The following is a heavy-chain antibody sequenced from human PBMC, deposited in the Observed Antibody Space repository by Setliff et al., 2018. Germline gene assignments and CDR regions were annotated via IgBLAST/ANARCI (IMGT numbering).Heavy chain of an antibody. CDR1: GFIFSNYA. V-gene: IGHV3-23*01. CDR2: ISGSGGST. D-gene: IGHD3-9*01. CDR3: AKGGNYDILTGYLSMDV. Sequence: PGGSLRLSCEASGFIFSNYAMDWVRQAPGKGLEWVSAISGSGGSTYYADSVKGRFTISRDNSKNTLYLQMNSLRAEDTAVYYCAKGGNYDILTGYLSMDVWGQGTTVTVSS. J-gene: IGHJ6*02.